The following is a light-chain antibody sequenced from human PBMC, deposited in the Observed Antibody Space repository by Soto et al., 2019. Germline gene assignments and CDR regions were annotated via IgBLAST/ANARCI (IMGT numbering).Light chain of an antibody. Sequence: DFQMTQSPSSLSASVGDRFTITCRATQSISRSLNWYQQKPGKAPELLIYAASSLQSGVPSRFSGSGSGTDFTLTISSLQPEDSATYYCQQSYSALVAFGQGTKVDI. CDR1: QSISRS. CDR2: AAS. V-gene: IGKV1-39*01. J-gene: IGKJ1*01. CDR3: QQSYSALVA.